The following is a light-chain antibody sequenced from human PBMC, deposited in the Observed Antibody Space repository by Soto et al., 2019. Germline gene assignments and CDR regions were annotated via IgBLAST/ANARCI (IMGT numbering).Light chain of an antibody. Sequence: VLTQSPGTLSLSPGERATLSCRASQSVSSRLAWYQHKSGQAPRLLISGASSRATGIPDRFSGSGSGTDFTLTISRLEPEDFALYYCQHYYGTSPITFGQGTRWRLN. CDR2: GAS. V-gene: IGKV3-20*01. CDR1: QSVSSR. CDR3: QHYYGTSPIT. J-gene: IGKJ5*01.